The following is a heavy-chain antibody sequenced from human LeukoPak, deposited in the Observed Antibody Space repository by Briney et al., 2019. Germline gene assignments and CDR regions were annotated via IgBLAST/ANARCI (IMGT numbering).Heavy chain of an antibody. CDR3: ARGQGYSYDYYFDY. D-gene: IGHD5-18*01. Sequence: SETLSLTCTVSGGSISSYYWSWIRQPPGKGLEWIGYIYYSGSTNYNPSLKSRVTISVDTSENQFSLNLNSVTAADTAVYYCARGQGYSYDYYFDYWAREPWSPSPQ. CDR1: GGSISSYY. CDR2: IYYSGST. V-gene: IGHV4-59*01. J-gene: IGHJ4*02.